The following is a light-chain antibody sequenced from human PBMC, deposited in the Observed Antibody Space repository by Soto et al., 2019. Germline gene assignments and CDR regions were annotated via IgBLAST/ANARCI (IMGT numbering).Light chain of an antibody. CDR1: ESVSSNY. V-gene: IGKV3-20*01. CDR2: GAS. Sequence: EVVLTQSPGTVSLSPGERATLSCRASESVSSNYLAWYQQRPGQAPRLLIYGASSRATGIPDRFSGSGSGTNFTLTISRLEPEDFAVYYCQQYGSSPGTFGQGTKVDIK. CDR3: QQYGSSPGT. J-gene: IGKJ1*01.